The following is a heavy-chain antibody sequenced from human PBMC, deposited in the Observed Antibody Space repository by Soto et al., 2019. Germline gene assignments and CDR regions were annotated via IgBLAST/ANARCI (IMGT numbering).Heavy chain of an antibody. Sequence: SETLSLTCAVSCYSISSGYYWGWIRQPPGKGLEWIGSIYHSGSTYYNPSLKSRVTISVDTSKNQFSLKLSSVTAADTAVYYCARDGKTVVAATGEKYYYYYYGMDVWGQGTTVTVSS. CDR2: IYHSGST. V-gene: IGHV4-38-2*02. CDR3: ARDGKTVVAATGEKYYYYYYGMDV. CDR1: CYSISSGYY. D-gene: IGHD2-15*01. J-gene: IGHJ6*02.